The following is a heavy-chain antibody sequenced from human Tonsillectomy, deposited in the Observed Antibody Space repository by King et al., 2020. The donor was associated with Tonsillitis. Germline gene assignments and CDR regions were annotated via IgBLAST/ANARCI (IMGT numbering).Heavy chain of an antibody. CDR2: ISWDGGST. J-gene: IGHJ3*02. V-gene: IGHV3-43*01. Sequence: VQLVESGGVVVQPGGSLRLSCAASGFTFDDYTMHWVRHAPGKGLEWVSLISWDGGSTYYVDSVKGRFTISRDNSKNSLYLQMDSLRTEDTALYYCARGALVVITGGAFDIWGQGTMVTVSS. CDR1: GFTFDDYT. CDR3: ARGALVVITGGAFDI. D-gene: IGHD3-22*01.